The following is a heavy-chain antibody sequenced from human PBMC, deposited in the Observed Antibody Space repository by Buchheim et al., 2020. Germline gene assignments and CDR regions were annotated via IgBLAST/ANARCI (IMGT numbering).Heavy chain of an antibody. CDR1: GFTFSSYA. J-gene: IGHJ4*02. V-gene: IGHV3-23*01. D-gene: IGHD3-22*01. CDR2: NSASGGST. Sequence: EVQLLESGGGLVQPGGSLRLSCEASGFTFSSYAMSWVRQAPGKGLEWVSGNSASGGSTYYADSVKGRFTISRDNSKNALYLQMSSLRAEDTAMYYCAKGYDPTGRQYFDYWGQGTL. CDR3: AKGYDPTGRQYFDY.